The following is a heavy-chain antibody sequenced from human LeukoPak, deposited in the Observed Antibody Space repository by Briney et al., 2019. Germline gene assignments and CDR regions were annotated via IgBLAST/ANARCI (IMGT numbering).Heavy chain of an antibody. Sequence: GGSLRLSCAASGFTFSDYYMSWLRQAPGKGLEWVSYISSSGSTIYYADSVKGRFTISRDNAKNSLYLQMNSLRAEDTAVYYCARGVVVVAARGWFDPWGQGTLVTVSS. CDR3: ARGVVVVAARGWFDP. J-gene: IGHJ5*02. CDR2: ISSSGSTI. D-gene: IGHD2-15*01. CDR1: GFTFSDYY. V-gene: IGHV3-11*04.